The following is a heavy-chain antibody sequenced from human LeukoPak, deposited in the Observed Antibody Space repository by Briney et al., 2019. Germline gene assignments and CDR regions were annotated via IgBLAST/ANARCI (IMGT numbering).Heavy chain of an antibody. CDR1: GGSISSSNW. CDR3: ARWDDSAWAFGN. D-gene: IGHD6-19*01. Sequence: SETLSLTCAVSGGSISSSNWWSWIRQPPGKGLEWIGYIYYSGSTNYNPSLKSRVTISVDTSKNQLSLRLTSVTAADTAVYYCARWDDSAWAFGNWGPGTLVTVSS. V-gene: IGHV4-59*08. CDR2: IYYSGST. J-gene: IGHJ4*02.